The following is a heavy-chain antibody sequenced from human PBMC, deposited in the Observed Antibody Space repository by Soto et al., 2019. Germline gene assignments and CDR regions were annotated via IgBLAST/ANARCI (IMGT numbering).Heavy chain of an antibody. Sequence: QVQLQQWGAGLLKPSETLSLTCAVYGGSFSGYYWSWIRQPPGKGLEWIGEINHSGSTNYNPSLKSRVTISLDTSKNQFSQKLSSVNAADTAVYYCAGRIGDYFWGTPPGDYWGQGTLVTVSS. CDR1: GGSFSGYY. CDR2: INHSGST. D-gene: IGHD3-16*01. V-gene: IGHV4-34*01. J-gene: IGHJ4*02. CDR3: AGRIGDYFWGTPPGDY.